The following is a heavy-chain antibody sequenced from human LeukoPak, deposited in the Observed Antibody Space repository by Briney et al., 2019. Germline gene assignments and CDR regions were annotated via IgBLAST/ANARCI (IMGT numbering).Heavy chain of an antibody. CDR1: GFTFSSYE. J-gene: IGHJ6*04. D-gene: IGHD5-12*01. V-gene: IGHV3-48*03. CDR2: ISSSGSTI. Sequence: GGSLRLSCAASGFTFSSYEMNWVRQAPGKGLEWVTYISSSGSTIYYADSVKGGFTISRDNAKNSLYVQMNSLRAEDTAVYYCAREGRSGYDLTGYYGMDVWGKGTTVTVSS. CDR3: AREGRSGYDLTGYYGMDV.